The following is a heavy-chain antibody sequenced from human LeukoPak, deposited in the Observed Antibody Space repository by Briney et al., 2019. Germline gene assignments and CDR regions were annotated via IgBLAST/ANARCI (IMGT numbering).Heavy chain of an antibody. CDR1: GFTFNSYS. J-gene: IGHJ4*02. V-gene: IGHV3-48*02. Sequence: GGSLRLSCAASGFTFNSYSMNWVRQAPRKGLEWGSYISSTSSTIYYTDSVKGRYTISIDNAKNSLYLQLNRLSDEDTAVYYCARGLVSAFDYWGQRTLVTVSS. CDR2: ISSTSSTI. CDR3: ARGLVSAFDY. D-gene: IGHD2-8*01.